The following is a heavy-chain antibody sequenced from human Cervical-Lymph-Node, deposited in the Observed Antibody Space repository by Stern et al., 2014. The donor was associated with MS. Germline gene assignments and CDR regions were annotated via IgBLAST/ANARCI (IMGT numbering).Heavy chain of an antibody. Sequence: EVQLVESGGGLVQPGRSLRLSCAASGFTFDDYAMHWVRQAPGKGLEWVSGISWNSGNIGYADSVKGRFTISRYNAKNSLYLQMNSLRAEDTALYYCAKGMYYNTPPFDYWGQGSLVAVSS. CDR1: GFTFDDYA. J-gene: IGHJ4*02. D-gene: IGHD2-8*01. CDR2: ISWNSGNI. CDR3: AKGMYYNTPPFDY. V-gene: IGHV3-9*01.